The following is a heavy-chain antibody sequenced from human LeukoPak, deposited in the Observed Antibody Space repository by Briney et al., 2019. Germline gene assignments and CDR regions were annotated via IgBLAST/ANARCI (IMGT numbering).Heavy chain of an antibody. D-gene: IGHD3-3*01. CDR1: GFDYITYA. V-gene: IGHV3-23*01. CDR3: AKRDSSNDFWSGYHAFDF. J-gene: IGHJ3*01. CDR2: ISGSGSST. Sequence: PGGSLSLSCAASGFDYITYAMTWVRQAPGKGLEWISGISGSGSSTYYADSVKGRFTISRDNAKNTLYLQMNRLRAEDTAVYYCAKRDSSNDFWSGYHAFDFWGQGTMVTVS.